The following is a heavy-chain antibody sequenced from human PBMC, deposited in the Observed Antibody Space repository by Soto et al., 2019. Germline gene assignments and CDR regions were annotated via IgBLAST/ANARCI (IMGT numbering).Heavy chain of an antibody. J-gene: IGHJ4*02. V-gene: IGHV4-39*01. CDR1: GGSISSSSYY. CDR2: IYYSGST. D-gene: IGHD3-3*01. CDR3: ASLKGDFGVVIEDY. Sequence: SETLSLTCTVSGGSISSSSYYWGWIRQPPGKGLEWIGSIYYSGSTYYNPSLKSRVTISVDTSKNQFSLTLSSVTAADTAVYYCASLKGDFGVVIEDYWGQGTLVTVSS.